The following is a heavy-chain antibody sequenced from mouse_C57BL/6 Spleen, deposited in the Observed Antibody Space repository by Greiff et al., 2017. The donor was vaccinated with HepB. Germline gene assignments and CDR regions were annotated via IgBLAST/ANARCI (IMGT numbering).Heavy chain of an antibody. D-gene: IGHD2-3*01. CDR3: ERPYDGYYVYAMDY. Sequence: VQLQQSGAELVKPGASVKLSCKASGYTFTSYWMQWVKQRPGQGLEWIGEIDPSDSYTNYNQKFKGKATLTVDTSSSTAYMQLSSLTSEDSAVYYCERPYDGYYVYAMDYWGQGTSVTVSS. V-gene: IGHV1-50*01. CDR2: IDPSDSYT. CDR1: GYTFTSYW. J-gene: IGHJ4*01.